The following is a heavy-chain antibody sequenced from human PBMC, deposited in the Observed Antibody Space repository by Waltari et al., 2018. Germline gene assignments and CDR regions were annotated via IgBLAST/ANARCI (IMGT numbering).Heavy chain of an antibody. D-gene: IGHD3-3*01. CDR1: GFTFSSYW. CDR2: IKQDGSEN. V-gene: IGHV3-7*01. J-gene: IGHJ3*02. Sequence: EVQLVESGGGLVQPGGSLRLSCAASGFTFSSYWMSWVRQAPGKGLEWVANIKQDGSENYYVDSVKGRFTISRDNAKNSLYLQMNSLRAEDTAVYYCARSLFGVVPTDAFDIWGQGTMVTVSS. CDR3: ARSLFGVVPTDAFDI.